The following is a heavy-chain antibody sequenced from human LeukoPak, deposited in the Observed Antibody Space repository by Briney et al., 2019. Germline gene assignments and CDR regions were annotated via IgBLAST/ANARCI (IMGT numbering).Heavy chain of an antibody. CDR1: GFDLSSYW. Sequence: GGSLRLSCAASGFDLSSYWMHWVRQSPGKGLVWISTFDAEDSITRYADSVKGRFTISRDNAKNSLYLQMNSLRAEDTAVYYCARRTYSGSYWDYWGQGTLVTVSS. J-gene: IGHJ4*02. D-gene: IGHD1-26*01. CDR3: ARRTYSGSYWDY. V-gene: IGHV3-74*01. CDR2: FDAEDSIT.